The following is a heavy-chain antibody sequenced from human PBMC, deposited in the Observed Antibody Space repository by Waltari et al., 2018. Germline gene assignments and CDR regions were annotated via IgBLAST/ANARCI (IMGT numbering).Heavy chain of an antibody. CDR2: IYHSGGT. V-gene: IGHV4-38-2*01. CDR1: GYSISSGYY. D-gene: IGHD6-19*01. Sequence: QVQLQESGPGLVKPSETLSLTCAVSGYSISSGYYWGWIRQPPGKGLEWIGSIYHSGGTDYNPPLKSRVTISVDTSKNQFSLKLSSVTAADTAVYYCARLAVAGIMGDYWGQGTLVTVSS. CDR3: ARLAVAGIMGDY. J-gene: IGHJ4*02.